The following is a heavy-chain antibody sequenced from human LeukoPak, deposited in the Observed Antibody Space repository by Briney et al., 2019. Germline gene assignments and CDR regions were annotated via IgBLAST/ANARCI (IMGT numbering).Heavy chain of an antibody. CDR1: GGTFSSYA. D-gene: IGHD4-23*01. CDR2: INSYNGDT. V-gene: IGHV1-18*01. Sequence: GASVKVSCKASGGTFSSYAISWVRQAPGQGLEWMGWINSYNGDTNYAQKFQGRVTLTTDTSTSTAHMELRSLRSDDTAVYYCASAGIDRWELLTHAFDIWGQGTMVTVSS. J-gene: IGHJ3*02. CDR3: ASAGIDRWELLTHAFDI.